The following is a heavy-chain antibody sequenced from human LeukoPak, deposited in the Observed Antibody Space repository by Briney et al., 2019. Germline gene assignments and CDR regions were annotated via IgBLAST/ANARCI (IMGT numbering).Heavy chain of an antibody. V-gene: IGHV4-59*01. D-gene: IGHD3-10*01. CDR3: ARWGRGSGSFNWFDP. CDR2: IHYTGNA. J-gene: IGHJ5*02. Sequence: SETLSLTCAVSGGSISDYYWSWLRQPPGKGLELIGYIHYTGNANYNSSLKSRVIISVDTAKNQFSLKLTSVTAADTAMYYCARWGRGSGSFNWFDPWGQGTMVTVSS. CDR1: GGSISDYY.